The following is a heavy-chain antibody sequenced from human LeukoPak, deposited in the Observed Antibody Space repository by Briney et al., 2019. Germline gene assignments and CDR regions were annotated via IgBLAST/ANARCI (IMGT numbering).Heavy chain of an antibody. CDR3: ARESELTYYYDSSGYGNAFDI. V-gene: IGHV4-39*07. CDR2: IYYSGTT. J-gene: IGHJ3*02. Sequence: SETLSLTCTVSGGSFSSSDYYWGWIRQPPGKGLEWIGSIYYSGTTYYNPSLKSRVTISVDTSKNQFSLKLSSVTAADTAVYYCARESELTYYYDSSGYGNAFDIWGQGTMVTVSS. D-gene: IGHD3-22*01. CDR1: GGSFSSSDYY.